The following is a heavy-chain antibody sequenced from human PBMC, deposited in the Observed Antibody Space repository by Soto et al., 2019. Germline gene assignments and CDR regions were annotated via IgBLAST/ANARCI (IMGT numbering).Heavy chain of an antibody. Sequence: QVQLEQSGAEVKRAGASVKVSCKASGYTFSSYGLSWVRQAPGQGLEWMGWISDYNGNTHYAQKFQGRVIMTTDTSTRTAYMELRSLRSDDTAVYFCAREGYYSGSGTYSPPRYYGMDVWGQGTTVTVSS. CDR2: ISDYNGNT. V-gene: IGHV1-18*01. J-gene: IGHJ6*02. CDR3: AREGYYSGSGTYSPPRYYGMDV. CDR1: GYTFSSYG. D-gene: IGHD3-10*01.